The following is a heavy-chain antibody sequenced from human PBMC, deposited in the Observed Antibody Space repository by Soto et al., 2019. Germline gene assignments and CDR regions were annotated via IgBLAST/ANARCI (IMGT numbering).Heavy chain of an antibody. Sequence: GGSLRLSCAASGFTFSSYAMSWVRQAPGKGLEWVSAISGSGGSTYYADSVKGRFTISRDNSKNTLYLQMNSLRAEDTAVYYCAKDGSSTSRFRYGMDVWGQGTTVTVSS. D-gene: IGHD2-2*01. V-gene: IGHV3-23*01. J-gene: IGHJ6*02. CDR1: GFTFSSYA. CDR2: ISGSGGST. CDR3: AKDGSSTSRFRYGMDV.